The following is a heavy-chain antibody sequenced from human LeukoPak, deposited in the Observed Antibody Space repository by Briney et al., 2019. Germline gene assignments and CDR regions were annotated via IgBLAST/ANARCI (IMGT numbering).Heavy chain of an antibody. J-gene: IGHJ4*02. CDR3: AKHTRGSGSYQFDY. CDR1: GFTFSSYA. V-gene: IGHV3-23*01. Sequence: GGSLRLACAASGFTFSSYAMSWVRQAPGKRLEWVSASSGSGGSTYNADSVKDRFTISRQKSKNTLYLQMNSLRAEDTAVYYCAKHTRGSGSYQFDYGGQGTLVTVSS. CDR2: SSGSGGST. D-gene: IGHD1-26*01.